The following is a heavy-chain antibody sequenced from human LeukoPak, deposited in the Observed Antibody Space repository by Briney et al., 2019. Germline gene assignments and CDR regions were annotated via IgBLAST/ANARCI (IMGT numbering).Heavy chain of an antibody. CDR1: GFTVSTNY. J-gene: IGHJ4*02. D-gene: IGHD3-10*01. CDR3: AREGGSGSYGYDY. V-gene: IGHV3-66*02. CDR2: IYSAGST. Sequence: GGSLRLSCAASGFTVSTNYISWVRQAPGQGLEWVSVIYSAGSTYYADSVKGRFTISRDNSKNTVYLQMNGLRPDNTAVYYGAREGGSGSYGYDYWGQGTLVTVSS.